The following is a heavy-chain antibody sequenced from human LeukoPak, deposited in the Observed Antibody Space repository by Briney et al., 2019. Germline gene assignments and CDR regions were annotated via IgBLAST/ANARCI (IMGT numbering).Heavy chain of an antibody. J-gene: IGHJ4*01. CDR2: INYSGST. CDR3: ARGIHSQPKYYFDF. V-gene: IGHV4-59*01. CDR1: GDSISDYY. D-gene: IGHD5-18*01. Sequence: SETLSLTCTISGDSISDYYWNWIRQPPGKGLEWIGYINYSGSTSYNPSLKSRVTISVDTSKNQFSLKLSSVTAADTAAYYCARGIHSQPKYYFDFWGQGTLVTVSS.